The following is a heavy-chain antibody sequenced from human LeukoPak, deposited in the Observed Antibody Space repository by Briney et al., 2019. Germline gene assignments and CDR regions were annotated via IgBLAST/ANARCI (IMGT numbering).Heavy chain of an antibody. J-gene: IGHJ4*02. V-gene: IGHV3-7*05. D-gene: IGHD2-15*01. Sequence: GASVKVSCKASGYTFTSYGISWVRQAPGEGLEWVANIKQDGSAKYYVDSVKGRFTISRDNAKNSLFLQMNSLRVEDTAVYYCAGGQGWLLDYWGQGTLVTVSS. CDR1: GYTFTSYG. CDR2: IKQDGSAK. CDR3: AGGQGWLLDY.